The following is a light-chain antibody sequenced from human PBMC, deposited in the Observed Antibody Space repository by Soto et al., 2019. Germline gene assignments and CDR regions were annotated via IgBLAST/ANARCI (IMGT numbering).Light chain of an antibody. J-gene: IGKJ2*01. V-gene: IGKV3-11*01. Sequence: EIVLTQSPATLSLSPGERATLSCRASQSISSYLAWYQQKPGQPPRLLIYGAYNRSSGIPVSFSGSGSGTDFTLTISSLEPEDVAAYYCQLRSNWLFTFGQGTQLEIK. CDR3: QLRSNWLFT. CDR2: GAY. CDR1: QSISSY.